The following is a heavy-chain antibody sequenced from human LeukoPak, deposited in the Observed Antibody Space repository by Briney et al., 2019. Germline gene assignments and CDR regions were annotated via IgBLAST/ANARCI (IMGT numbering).Heavy chain of an antibody. Sequence: SETLSLTCVVYGGSFNGHYRSWIRQVPGKGLEWIGEIDQSGSTNYNPSLKSRVTISVDTSKNQFSLKMTSVTAADTGVYYCARGMVYWGQGTQVTVSS. CDR3: ARGMVY. CDR1: GGSFNGHY. CDR2: IDQSGST. D-gene: IGHD3-10*01. J-gene: IGHJ4*02. V-gene: IGHV4-34*01.